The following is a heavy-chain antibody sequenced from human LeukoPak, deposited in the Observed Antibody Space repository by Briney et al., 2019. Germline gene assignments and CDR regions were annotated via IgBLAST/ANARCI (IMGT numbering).Heavy chain of an antibody. D-gene: IGHD4-11*01. CDR1: GGSISSGDYY. CDR2: IYYSGST. J-gene: IGHJ6*03. V-gene: IGHV4-30-4*08. Sequence: SQTLSLTCTVSGGSISSGDYYWSWIRQPPGKGLEWIGYIYYSGSTYYNPSLKSRVTISVDTSKNQFSLKLSSVTAADTAVYYCASITTVTTYYYYYYYMDVWGKGPRSPSP. CDR3: ASITTVTTYYYYYYYMDV.